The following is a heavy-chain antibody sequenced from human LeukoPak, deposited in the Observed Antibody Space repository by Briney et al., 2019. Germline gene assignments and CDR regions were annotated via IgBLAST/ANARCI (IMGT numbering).Heavy chain of an antibody. V-gene: IGHV4-34*01. D-gene: IGHD1-14*01. CDR2: INHSGST. CDR3: ARGNVFMGKGRRNKHFDY. J-gene: IGHJ4*02. Sequence: PSETLSLTCAVYGGSFSGYYWSWIRQPPGKGLEWIGEINHSGSTNYNPSLKSRVTISVDTSKNQFSLKLSSVTAADTAVYYCARGNVFMGKGRRNKHFDYWGQGTLVTVSS. CDR1: GGSFSGYY.